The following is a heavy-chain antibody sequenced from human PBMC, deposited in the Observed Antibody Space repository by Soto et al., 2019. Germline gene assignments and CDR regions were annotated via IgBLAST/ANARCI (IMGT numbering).Heavy chain of an antibody. Sequence: GASLKISCQASGYSFSNFWIAWVRQMPGEGLEWLGVIYPDDSDTRYSPSFLGQVTISADKSIKTTYLQWSSLKASDTAIYFCASSVLVTSTMNYFDLWGQGTLVTVSS. CDR1: GYSFSNFW. CDR3: ASSVLVTSTMNYFDL. D-gene: IGHD2-8*02. J-gene: IGHJ4*02. V-gene: IGHV5-51*01. CDR2: IYPDDSDT.